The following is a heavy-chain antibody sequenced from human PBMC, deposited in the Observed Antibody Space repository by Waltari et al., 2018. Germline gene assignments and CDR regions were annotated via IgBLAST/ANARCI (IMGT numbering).Heavy chain of an antibody. CDR2: IDHSGST. V-gene: IGHV4-38-2*01. D-gene: IGHD5-18*01. J-gene: IGHJ4*02. CDR1: GYSISSGYY. Sequence: QVQLQESGPGLVKPSETLSLTCAVSGYSISSGYYWGWIRQPPGTGLEWIGSIDHSGSTYYNPSLKSRGTRAEDTSKNQCSLELSSVTAADTAVYYCAKAGRGYSYGYFGYWGQGTLVTVSS. CDR3: AKAGRGYSYGYFGY.